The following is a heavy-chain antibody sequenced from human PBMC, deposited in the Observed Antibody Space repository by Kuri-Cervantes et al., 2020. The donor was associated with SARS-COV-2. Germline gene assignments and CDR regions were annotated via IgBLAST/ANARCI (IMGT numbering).Heavy chain of an antibody. CDR3: AGHFYGGNAIFQY. CDR2: IYYSGST. V-gene: IGHV4-59*01. Sequence: GSLRLSCTVSGGSISSYYWSWIRQPPGKGLEWIGYIYYSGSTNYNPSLKSPVTISVDTSKNQFSLKLSPVTAADTAVYYCAGHFYGGNAIFQYWGQGTLVTVSS. D-gene: IGHD4-23*01. J-gene: IGHJ4*02. CDR1: GGSISSYY.